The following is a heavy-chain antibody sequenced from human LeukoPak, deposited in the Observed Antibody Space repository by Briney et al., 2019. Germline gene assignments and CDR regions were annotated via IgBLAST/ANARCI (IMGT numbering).Heavy chain of an antibody. CDR3: ARPATYGCSSTSCYLDPFDY. D-gene: IGHD2-2*01. V-gene: IGHV1-18*04. J-gene: IGHJ4*02. CDR2: ISAYNGNT. CDR1: GYTFTGYY. Sequence: ASVKVSCKASGYTFTGYYMHWVRQAPGQGLEWMGWISAYNGNTNYAQKLQGRVTMTTDTSTSTAYMELRSLRSDDTAVYYCARPATYGCSSTSCYLDPFDYWGQGTLVTVSS.